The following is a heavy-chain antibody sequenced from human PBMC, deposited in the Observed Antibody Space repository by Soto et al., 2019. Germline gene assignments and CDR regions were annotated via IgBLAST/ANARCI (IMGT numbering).Heavy chain of an antibody. D-gene: IGHD6-19*01. CDR2: IYYSGST. J-gene: IGHJ4*02. CDR1: GGSISSSSYY. CDR3: ARQGDSSGWYYFDY. Sequence: QLQLQESGPGLVKPSETLSLTCTVSGGSISSSSYYWGWIRQPPGKGLEWIGSIYYSGSTYYNPSLKSRVTISVDTSKNQFSLKLSSVTAADTAVYYCARQGDSSGWYYFDYWGQGTLVTVSS. V-gene: IGHV4-39*01.